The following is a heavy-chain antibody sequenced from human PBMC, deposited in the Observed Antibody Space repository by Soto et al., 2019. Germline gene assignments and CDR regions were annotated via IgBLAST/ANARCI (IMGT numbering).Heavy chain of an antibody. D-gene: IGHD4-17*01. CDR1: GATFRSYA. J-gene: IGHJ6*02. Sequence: VQLVQSGAEVKKPGSSVKVSCRASGATFRSYAFTWVRQAPGQGLEWMGGISPIFGSTIYARQFQGRVTITADYSASTAYMELNSLSSEDTAVYYCAGDYGVYDWYGMDVWGQGTTVTVSS. V-gene: IGHV1-69*01. CDR3: AGDYGVYDWYGMDV. CDR2: ISPIFGST.